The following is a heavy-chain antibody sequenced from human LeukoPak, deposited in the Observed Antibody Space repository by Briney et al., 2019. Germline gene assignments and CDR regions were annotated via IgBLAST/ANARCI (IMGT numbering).Heavy chain of an antibody. Sequence: PGGSLRLSCTASGFTFSTYAMSWVRQAPEKGLEWVSTISGNGGITYYAGSVKGRFAISRDNSTSTLYLQMNSLRAEDTALYYCAKGQAVYSSSWPNFESWGQGTLVTVSS. D-gene: IGHD6-13*01. CDR3: AKGQAVYSSSWPNFES. V-gene: IGHV3-23*01. CDR1: GFTFSTYA. CDR2: ISGNGGIT. J-gene: IGHJ4*01.